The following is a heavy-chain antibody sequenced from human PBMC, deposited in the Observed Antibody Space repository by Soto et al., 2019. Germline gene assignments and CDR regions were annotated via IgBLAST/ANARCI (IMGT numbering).Heavy chain of an antibody. CDR1: GFTFSSYX. CDR2: ISSSSSTI. V-gene: IGHV3-48*01. J-gene: IGHJ5*02. CDR3: AREYSSSSDWFDP. Sequence: GGSLRLSCAASGFTFSSYXMXWVXQAPGKGLEWVSYISSSSSTIYYADSVKGRFTISRDNAKNSLYLQMNSLRAEDTAVYYCAREYSSSSDWFDPWGQGTLVTVSS. D-gene: IGHD6-6*01.